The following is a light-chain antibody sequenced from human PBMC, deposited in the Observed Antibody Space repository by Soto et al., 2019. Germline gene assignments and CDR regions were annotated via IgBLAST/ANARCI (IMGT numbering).Light chain of an antibody. CDR1: SSDVGGYNY. CDR2: DVS. V-gene: IGLV2-14*01. J-gene: IGLJ2*01. Sequence: QSVLTQPASVSGSPGQSITISCTGTSSDVGGYNYVSRYQQHPGKAPKLMIYDVSNRPSGVSNRFSGSKSGNTASLTISGLQAEDEADYYCSSYTSSSTVVFGGGPKVTVL. CDR3: SSYTSSSTVV.